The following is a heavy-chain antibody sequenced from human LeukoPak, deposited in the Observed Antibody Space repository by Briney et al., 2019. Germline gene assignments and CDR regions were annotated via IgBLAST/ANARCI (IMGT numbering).Heavy chain of an antibody. CDR1: GGSISRGDYY. D-gene: IGHD3-10*01. Sequence: SQTLSLTCTVSGGSISRGDYYWGWIRQPPGKCLEWIGYIYYSGSTYYNPSLKSRVTISVDTSKNQFSLKLSSVTAADTAVYYCARGVYYYGSGRFDPWGQGTLVTVSS. CDR2: IYYSGST. J-gene: IGHJ5*02. V-gene: IGHV4-30-4*01. CDR3: ARGVYYYGSGRFDP.